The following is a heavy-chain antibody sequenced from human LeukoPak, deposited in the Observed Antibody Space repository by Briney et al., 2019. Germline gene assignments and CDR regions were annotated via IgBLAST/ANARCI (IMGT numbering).Heavy chain of an antibody. CDR3: ARMSGYDVDILYYYYHGMDV. CDR2: IKQSVNT. CDR1: GGSFSVYY. J-gene: IGHJ6*02. Sequence: PSETLSLTCAVYGGSFSVYYCSWIRQPPGKGLEWSGEIKQSVNTNYNPSLKRRVSISVETYKKQFSLKLNSVTAADTALYYCARMSGYDVDILYYYYHGMDVWGQGTTVTVSS. V-gene: IGHV4-34*01. D-gene: IGHD5-12*01.